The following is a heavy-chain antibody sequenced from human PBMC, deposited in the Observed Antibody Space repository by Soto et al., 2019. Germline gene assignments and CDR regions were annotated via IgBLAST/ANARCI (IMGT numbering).Heavy chain of an antibody. CDR1: GFAFSSYS. CDR3: VKPRAYYTDSNDYYPV. J-gene: IGHJ4*02. V-gene: IGHV3-64D*06. CDR2: IGTNGGST. D-gene: IGHD3-22*01. Sequence: RLSCSASGFAFSSYSIHWVRQAPGKGLEYVSSIGTNGGSTFYADSVKGRFTISRDNSKNTLYLQMNSLRDEDTAEYYCVKPRAYYTDSNDYYPVWGQGTLVTVSS.